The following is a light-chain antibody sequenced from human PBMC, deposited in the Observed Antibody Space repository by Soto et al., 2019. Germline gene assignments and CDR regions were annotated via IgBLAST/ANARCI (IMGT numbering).Light chain of an antibody. Sequence: EIVLTQSPGTQSLSPGERATLSCRASQSVSGSYLAWYQQKPGQAPRLLIYGASSRATGISDRFSGSGSGTDFTLTISRLEPEDFAVYYCHQYGSSSWTFGQGTKVDIK. V-gene: IGKV3-20*01. J-gene: IGKJ1*01. CDR1: QSVSGSY. CDR3: HQYGSSSWT. CDR2: GAS.